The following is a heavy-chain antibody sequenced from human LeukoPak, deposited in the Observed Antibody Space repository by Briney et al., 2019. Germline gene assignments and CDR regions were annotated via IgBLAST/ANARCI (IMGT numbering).Heavy chain of an antibody. CDR2: INPSGGST. J-gene: IGHJ6*02. CDR3: ARRDGYCSSTSCYADYYYGMDV. D-gene: IGHD2-2*01. Sequence: ASVKVSCKASGYTFTSYYMHWVRQAPGQGLGWMGIINPSGGSTSYAQKFQGRVTMTRDTSTSTVYMELSSLRSEDTAMYYCARRDGYCSSTSCYADYYYGMDVWGQGTTVTVSS. V-gene: IGHV1-46*01. CDR1: GYTFTSYY.